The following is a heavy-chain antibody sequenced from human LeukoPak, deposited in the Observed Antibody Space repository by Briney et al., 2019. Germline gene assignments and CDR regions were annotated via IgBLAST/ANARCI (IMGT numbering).Heavy chain of an antibody. Sequence: GGSLRLSCAASGFTFTSYNMNWVRQAPGKGLEWVSHINREPDTIYYADSVKGRFTISRNNAKNSLYLQMNSLRVEDTAVYYCARGGYCSGGRCYGGDYWGQGTLVTVSS. J-gene: IGHJ4*02. CDR3: ARGGYCSGGRCYGGDY. CDR2: INREPDTI. D-gene: IGHD2-15*01. V-gene: IGHV3-48*01. CDR1: GFTFTSYN.